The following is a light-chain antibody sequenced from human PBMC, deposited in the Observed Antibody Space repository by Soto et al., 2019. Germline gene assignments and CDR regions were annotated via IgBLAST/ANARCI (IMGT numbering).Light chain of an antibody. V-gene: IGLV1-40*01. CDR1: SSNIGAGSD. J-gene: IGLJ2*01. Sequence: QSVLTQPPSVSGAPGQRVTISCTGSSSNIGAGSDVHWYQQLPGTAPKLLIFGSTYRPSGVPDRFSGSKSDTSASLAIAGLQAEDEADYYCQAYDSSLGGHVFGEGTKLTVL. CDR3: QAYDSSLGGHV. CDR2: GST.